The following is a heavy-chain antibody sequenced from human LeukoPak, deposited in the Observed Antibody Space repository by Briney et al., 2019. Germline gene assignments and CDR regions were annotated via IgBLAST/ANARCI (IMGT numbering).Heavy chain of an antibody. J-gene: IGHJ4*02. Sequence: GGSLRLSCAASGFTVSSNYMSWVRQAPGKGLEWVSVIYSGGGSTYYADSVKGRFTIPRDTSKNTLYLEMNSLRAEDTAVYYCARSTGLWFGELWGQGTLVTVSS. CDR2: IYSGGGST. V-gene: IGHV3-53*01. CDR3: ARSTGLWFGEL. D-gene: IGHD3-10*01. CDR1: GFTVSSNY.